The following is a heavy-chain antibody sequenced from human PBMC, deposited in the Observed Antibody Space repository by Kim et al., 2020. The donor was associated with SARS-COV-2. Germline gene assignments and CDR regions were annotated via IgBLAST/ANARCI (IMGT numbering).Heavy chain of an antibody. D-gene: IGHD3-9*01. CDR3: AKRTQRYFDWLPDY. V-gene: IGHV3-30*18. CDR1: GFTFSSYG. Sequence: GGSLRLSCAASGFTFSSYGMHWVRQAPGKGLEWVAVISYDGSNKYYADSVKGRFTISRDNSKNTLYLQMNSLRAEDTAVYYCAKRTQRYFDWLPDYWGQGTLVTVSS. J-gene: IGHJ4*02. CDR2: ISYDGSNK.